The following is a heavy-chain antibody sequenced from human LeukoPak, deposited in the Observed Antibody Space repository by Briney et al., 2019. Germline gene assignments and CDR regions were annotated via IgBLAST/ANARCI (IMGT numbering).Heavy chain of an antibody. CDR1: GFTVSSNY. J-gene: IGHJ6*02. Sequence: GGSLSLSCAASGFTVSSNYMSWVRQAPGRGLEWVSGTYIGGSTYYADSVKGRLTIYRDNSKKTLYLQMNSLRAEDTAVYYCAIDRSVKDLYYGMDVWGQGTTVTVSS. CDR2: TYIGGST. CDR3: AIDRSVKDLYYGMDV. V-gene: IGHV3-53*01. D-gene: IGHD4-17*01.